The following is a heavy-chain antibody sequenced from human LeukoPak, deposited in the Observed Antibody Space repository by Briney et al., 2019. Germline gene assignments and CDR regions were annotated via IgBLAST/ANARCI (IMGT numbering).Heavy chain of an antibody. Sequence: PGGSLRLSCAASGFTVSSNYMSWVRQAPGKGLEWVSVIYSGGSTYYADSVKGRFTISRDNSKNTLYLQMNSLRAEDTAVYYCARDMDTAMVASNYFDYWGQGTLVTVSS. CDR3: ARDMDTAMVASNYFDY. CDR1: GFTVSSNY. CDR2: IYSGGST. D-gene: IGHD5-18*01. V-gene: IGHV3-66*01. J-gene: IGHJ4*02.